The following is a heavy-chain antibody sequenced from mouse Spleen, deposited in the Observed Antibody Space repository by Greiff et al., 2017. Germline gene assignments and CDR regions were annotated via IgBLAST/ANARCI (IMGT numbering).Heavy chain of an antibody. CDR1: GFTFSNYW. Sequence: EVQLQQSGGGLVQPGGSMKLSCVASGFTFSNYWMNWVRQSPEKGLEWVAQIRLKSDNYATHYAESVKGRFTISRDDSKSSVYLQMNNLRAEDTGIYYCTPGLWDGFAYWGQGTLVTVSA. V-gene: IGHV6-3*01. CDR3: TPGLWDGFAY. D-gene: IGHD4-1*01. CDR2: IRLKSDNYAT. J-gene: IGHJ3*01.